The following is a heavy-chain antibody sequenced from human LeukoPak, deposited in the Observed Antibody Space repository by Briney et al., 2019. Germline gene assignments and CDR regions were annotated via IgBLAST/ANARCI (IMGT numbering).Heavy chain of an antibody. J-gene: IGHJ6*03. V-gene: IGHV1-69*05. D-gene: IGHD6-13*01. CDR3: GRGEAAAAVPYYCYYYMDV. CDR2: IIPIFGTA. Sequence: ASVKVSCKASGGTFSSYAISWVRQAPGQGLEWMGRIIPIFGTANYAQKFQGRVTMTTDESTSTAYMELSSPRADDTAVYYCGRGEAAAAVPYYCYYYMDVWGKGTTVTVSS. CDR1: GGTFSSYA.